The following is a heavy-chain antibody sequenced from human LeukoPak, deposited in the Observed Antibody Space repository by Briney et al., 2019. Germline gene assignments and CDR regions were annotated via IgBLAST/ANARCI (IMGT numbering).Heavy chain of an antibody. CDR2: MKSKTEAGTT. J-gene: IGHJ4*02. V-gene: IGHV3-15*01. CDR1: GFTFSSAW. Sequence: GGSLRLSCAASGFTFSSAWMSWVRQGPGKGLEWVGRMKSKTEAGTTDYAAPVKGRFTISRDDSRDTLYLQMNSLKTEDTAVYYCTTDGDYGDGLRGDYWGQGTLVTVSS. CDR3: TTDGDYGDGLRGDY. D-gene: IGHD4-17*01.